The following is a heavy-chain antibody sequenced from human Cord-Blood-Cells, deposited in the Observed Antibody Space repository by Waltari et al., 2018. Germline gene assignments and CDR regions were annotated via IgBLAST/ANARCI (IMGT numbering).Heavy chain of an antibody. V-gene: IGHV3-7*01. CDR1: CFPLSSYW. CDR2: IKQDGSEK. Sequence: EVQLVEYGGGLVQPGGSMSLVCAAFCFPLSSYWMVWVRQDPGEGVEWVANIKQDGSEKYYVDSVKGRFTISRDNAKNSLYLQMNSLRAEDTAVYYCARVLVTGTNFDYWGQGTLVTVSS. D-gene: IGHD1-7*01. J-gene: IGHJ4*02. CDR3: ARVLVTGTNFDY.